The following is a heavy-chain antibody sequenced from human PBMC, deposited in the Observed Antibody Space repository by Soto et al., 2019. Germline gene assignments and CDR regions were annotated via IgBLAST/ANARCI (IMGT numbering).Heavy chain of an antibody. Sequence: GSLRLSCAASGFTFSNAWMSWVRQAPGKGLEWVGRIKSKTDDGTTDYAAPVKGRFTISRHDSENTLYLQMNSLKTEGTAVYYCTTDDPINRFWGQGTLVTVSS. J-gene: IGHJ1*01. V-gene: IGHV3-15*01. CDR2: IKSKTDDGTT. CDR1: GFTFSNAW. CDR3: TTDDPINRF.